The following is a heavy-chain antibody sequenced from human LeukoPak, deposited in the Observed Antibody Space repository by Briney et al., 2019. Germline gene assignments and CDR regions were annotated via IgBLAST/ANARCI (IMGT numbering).Heavy chain of an antibody. CDR2: IYHSGST. J-gene: IGHJ6*02. D-gene: IGHD3-3*01. CDR1: GGSISSSNW. Sequence: PSGTLSLTCAVSGGSISSSNWWSWVRQPPGKGLEWIGEIYHSGSTNYNPSLKSRVTISVDKSKNQFSLKLSSVTAADTAVYYCARVPFYYDFWSGYLSGVRPRYGMDVWGQGTTVTVSS. CDR3: ARVPFYYDFWSGYLSGVRPRYGMDV. V-gene: IGHV4-4*02.